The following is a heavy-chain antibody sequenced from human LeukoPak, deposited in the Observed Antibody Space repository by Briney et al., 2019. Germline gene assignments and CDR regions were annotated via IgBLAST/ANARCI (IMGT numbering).Heavy chain of an antibody. CDR1: GFTFSNAW. CDR3: TTMRGVWFGELDY. CDR2: IKSKTDGGTT. D-gene: IGHD3-10*01. Sequence: PGGSLRLSCAASGFTFSNAWMSWVRQAPGKGLEWVGRIKSKTDGGTTDYAAPVKGRFTISRDDSKNTLYLQMNSLKTEDTAVYYCTTMRGVWFGELDYWGQGTLVTVSS. V-gene: IGHV3-15*01. J-gene: IGHJ4*02.